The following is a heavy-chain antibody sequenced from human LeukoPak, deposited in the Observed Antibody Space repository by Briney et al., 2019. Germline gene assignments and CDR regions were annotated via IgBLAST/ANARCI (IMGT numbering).Heavy chain of an antibody. Sequence: PGGSLRLSCEVSGFTFTDFCMNWVRQAPGKGPEWVASIRQDGSEKTYVDSVKGRFTISRDNTKNSLSLQLNGLRDEDTAVYYCARDGTAPGLYFDLWGQGTLVTVSS. CDR3: ARDGTAPGLYFDL. J-gene: IGHJ4*01. V-gene: IGHV3-7*01. CDR2: IRQDGSEK. D-gene: IGHD6-13*01. CDR1: GFTFTDFC.